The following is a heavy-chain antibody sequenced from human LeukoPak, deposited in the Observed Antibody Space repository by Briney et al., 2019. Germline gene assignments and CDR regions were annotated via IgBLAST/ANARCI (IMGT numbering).Heavy chain of an antibody. V-gene: IGHV4-4*08. CDR3: ARDMAHYYDSSGYYDWFDP. D-gene: IGHD3-22*01. Sequence: SETLSLTCTVSGGSISSYYWSWIRQPPGKGLEWIGYIYTSGSTNYNPSLKSRVTMSVDTSKNQFSLKLSSVTAADTAVYYCARDMAHYYDSSGYYDWFDPWGQGTLVTVSS. CDR1: GGSISSYY. CDR2: IYTSGST. J-gene: IGHJ5*02.